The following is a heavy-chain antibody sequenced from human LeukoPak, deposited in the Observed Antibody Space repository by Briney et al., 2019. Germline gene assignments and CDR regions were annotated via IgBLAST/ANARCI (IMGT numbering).Heavy chain of an antibody. CDR1: GFTLSSYA. CDR2: ISSSSSTI. CDR3: ARESYSSGYYYDY. D-gene: IGHD3-22*01. Sequence: GGSLRLSCAASGFTLSSYAMSWVRQAPGKGLEWVSYISSSSSTIYYADSVKGRFTISRDNAKNSLYLQMNSLRAEDTAVYYCARESYSSGYYYDYWGQGTLVTVSS. V-gene: IGHV3-48*04. J-gene: IGHJ4*02.